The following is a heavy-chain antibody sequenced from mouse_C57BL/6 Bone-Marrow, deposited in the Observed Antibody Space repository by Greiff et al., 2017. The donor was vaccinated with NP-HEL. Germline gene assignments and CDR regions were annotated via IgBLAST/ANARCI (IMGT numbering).Heavy chain of an antibody. J-gene: IGHJ1*03. CDR1: GYSITSGYY. V-gene: IGHV3-6*01. Sequence: EVQLQESGPGLVKPSQSLSLTCSVTGYSITSGYYWNWIRQFPGNKLEWMGYISYDGSNNYNPSLKNRISITRDTSKNQFFLKLNSVTTEDTATYYCAREGGYYYGDFDVWGTGTRSPSPQ. CDR2: ISYDGSN. CDR3: AREGGYYYGDFDV. D-gene: IGHD1-1*01.